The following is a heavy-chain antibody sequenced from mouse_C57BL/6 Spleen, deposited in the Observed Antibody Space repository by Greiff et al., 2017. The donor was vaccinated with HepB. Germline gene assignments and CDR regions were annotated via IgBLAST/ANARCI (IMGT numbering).Heavy chain of an antibody. J-gene: IGHJ4*01. CDR2: INPNNGGT. Sequence: EVQLQQSGPELVKPGASVKISCKASGYTFTDYYMNWVKQSHGKSLEWIGDINPNNGGTSYNQKFKGKATLTVDKSSSTAYMELRSLTSEDSAVYYCARVSLLWNAMDYWGQGTSVTVSS. CDR1: GYTFTDYY. D-gene: IGHD2-10*01. V-gene: IGHV1-26*01. CDR3: ARVSLLWNAMDY.